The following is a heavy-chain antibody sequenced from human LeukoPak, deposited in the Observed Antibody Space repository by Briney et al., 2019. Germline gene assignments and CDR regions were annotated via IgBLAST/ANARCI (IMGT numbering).Heavy chain of an antibody. Sequence: GGSLRLSCAASGFTFSSYSMNWVRQAPGKGLEWVSYISSSSSTIYYADSVKGRFTISRDNSKNTLYLQMNSLRPEDTAVYYCAKRGGSYIGYFDYWGQGTLVTVSS. CDR2: ISSSSSTI. CDR3: AKRGGSYIGYFDY. V-gene: IGHV3-48*01. D-gene: IGHD1-26*01. J-gene: IGHJ4*02. CDR1: GFTFSSYS.